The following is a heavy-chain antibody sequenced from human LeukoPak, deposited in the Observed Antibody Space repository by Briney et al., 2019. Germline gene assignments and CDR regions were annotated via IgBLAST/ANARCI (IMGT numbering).Heavy chain of an antibody. J-gene: IGHJ4*02. D-gene: IGHD4-23*01. Sequence: GRSLRLSCAASGFTFSSYAMHWVRQAPGKGLEWVAVISYDGSNKYYADSVKGRFTISRDNSKNTLYLQMNSLRAEDTAVYYCARVEDDYGGNSDLDYWGQGTLVTVSS. CDR3: ARVEDDYGGNSDLDY. CDR1: GFTFSSYA. V-gene: IGHV3-30-3*01. CDR2: ISYDGSNK.